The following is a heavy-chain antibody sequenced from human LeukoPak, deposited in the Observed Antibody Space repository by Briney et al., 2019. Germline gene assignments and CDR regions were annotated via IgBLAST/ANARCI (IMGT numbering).Heavy chain of an antibody. CDR1: GGSISSGSYY. Sequence: PSETLSLTCTVSGGSISSGSYYWSWIRQPAGKGLEWIERIYTSGSTNYNPSLKSRVTISVDTSKNQFSLKLSSVTAADTAVYYCARGHSHCSSTSCYVYYYYYYYMDVWGKGTTVTVSS. CDR2: IYTSGST. CDR3: ARGHSHCSSTSCYVYYYYYYYMDV. J-gene: IGHJ6*03. D-gene: IGHD2-2*01. V-gene: IGHV4-61*02.